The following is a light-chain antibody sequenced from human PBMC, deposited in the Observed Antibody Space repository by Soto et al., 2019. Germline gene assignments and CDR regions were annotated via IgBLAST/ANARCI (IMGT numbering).Light chain of an antibody. J-gene: IGLJ3*02. CDR1: SSDVGAYNY. CDR3: SSYASDTTHV. Sequence: QSALTQPASVSGSPGQSITISCTGSSSDVGAYNYVSWYRQYPGKAPQVIIYEVSDRPSGISNRFSGSKSGNTASLTISGLQAEDEADYYCSSYASDTTHVFGGGTKLTVL. CDR2: EVS. V-gene: IGLV2-14*01.